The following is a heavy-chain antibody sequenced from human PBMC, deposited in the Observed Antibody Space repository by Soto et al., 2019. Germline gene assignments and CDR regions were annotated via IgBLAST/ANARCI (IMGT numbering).Heavy chain of an antibody. D-gene: IGHD6-19*01. CDR2: ISAYNGNT. CDR1: GYTFTSYG. CDR3: ARDIAVVNCFDP. J-gene: IGHJ5*02. V-gene: IGHV1-18*04. Sequence: ASVKVSCKASGYTFTSYGISWVRQAPGQGLEWMGWISAYNGNTNYAQKLQGRVTLTTDTSTSTAYMELRGLRSDDTAVYYCARDIAVVNCFDPWGQGTLVTVSS.